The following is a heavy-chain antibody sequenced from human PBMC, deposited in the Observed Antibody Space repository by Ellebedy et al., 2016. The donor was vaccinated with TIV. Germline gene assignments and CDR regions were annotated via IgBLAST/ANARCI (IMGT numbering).Heavy chain of an antibody. Sequence: ASVKVSXXVSGYIFTELSMHWVRQSPGKGLEWMGGFDPEDAETIYAQKFQGRVTMTEDTSTDTAYIELSSLRSEDTAVYYCATYTDGMFGESPFDYWGQGTLVTVSS. V-gene: IGHV1-24*01. D-gene: IGHD3-10*02. J-gene: IGHJ4*02. CDR2: FDPEDAET. CDR1: GYIFTELS. CDR3: ATYTDGMFGESPFDY.